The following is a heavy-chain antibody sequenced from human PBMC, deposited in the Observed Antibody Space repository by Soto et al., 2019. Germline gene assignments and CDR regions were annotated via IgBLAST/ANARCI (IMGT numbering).Heavy chain of an antibody. D-gene: IGHD6-13*01. J-gene: IGHJ4*02. CDR2: IIPIFGTA. CDR3: ARDGWMAAAGSFDY. CDR1: GGTFSSYA. V-gene: IGHV1-69*13. Sequence: SVKVSCKVSGGTFSSYAISWVRQAPGQGLEWMGGIIPIFGTANYAQKFQGRVTITADESTSTAYMELSSLRSEDTAVYYCARDGWMAAAGSFDYWGQGTLVTVSS.